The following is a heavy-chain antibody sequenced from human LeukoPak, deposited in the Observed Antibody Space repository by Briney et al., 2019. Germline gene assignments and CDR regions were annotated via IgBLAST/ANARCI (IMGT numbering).Heavy chain of an antibody. CDR1: GYTFTGYY. J-gene: IGHJ5*02. CDR2: INPNSGGT. Sequence: ASVKVSCKASGYTFTGYYMHWVRQAPGQGLEWMGWINPNSGGTNYAQKFQGRVTMTRDTSISSAYMEMSRLRSDDTAVYYCARSGGYIVVVIATHGFDPWGQGTLVTVSS. V-gene: IGHV1-2*02. D-gene: IGHD2-21*01. CDR3: ARSGGYIVVVIATHGFDP.